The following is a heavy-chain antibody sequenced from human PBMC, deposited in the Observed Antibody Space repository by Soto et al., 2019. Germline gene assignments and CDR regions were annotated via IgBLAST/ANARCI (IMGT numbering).Heavy chain of an antibody. CDR2: IIPIFGTA. Sequence: QVQLVQSGAEVKKPGSSVKVSCKASGGTFSSYAISWVRQAPGQGLEWMGGIIPIFGTANYAQKFQGRVTITADESTSTAYMERSSLRSEDTAVYYCAGVPYCSITSCYTLGYWGQGTLVTVSS. CDR3: AGVPYCSITSCYTLGY. CDR1: GGTFSSYA. D-gene: IGHD2-2*02. V-gene: IGHV1-69*01. J-gene: IGHJ4*02.